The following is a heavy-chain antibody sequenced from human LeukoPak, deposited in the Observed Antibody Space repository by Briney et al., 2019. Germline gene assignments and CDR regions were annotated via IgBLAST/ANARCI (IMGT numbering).Heavy chain of an antibody. CDR1: GFTFSSYG. Sequence: GGSLRLSCAASGFTFSSYGMHWVRQAPGKGLEWVAVISYDGSNKYYADSVKGRFTISRDNSKNTLYPQMNSLRAEDTAVYYCAKDRWQETKSFDYWGQGTLVTVSS. CDR2: ISYDGSNK. D-gene: IGHD5-24*01. V-gene: IGHV3-30*18. CDR3: AKDRWQETKSFDY. J-gene: IGHJ4*02.